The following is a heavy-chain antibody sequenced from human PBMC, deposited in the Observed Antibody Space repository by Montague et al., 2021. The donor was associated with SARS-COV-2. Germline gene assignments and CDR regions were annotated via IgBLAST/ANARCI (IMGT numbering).Heavy chain of an antibody. CDR1: GGSFSDYY. Sequence: SETLSLTCAVYGGSFSDYYWGWIRQPPGQGLEWIGEINHSGNTNYNPSLRSRVTISADTSKNQFSLTLSSVTAADTAVYYCARGLDDITMTVIVVTGASYFFDSWGQGTLVTVTS. V-gene: IGHV4-34*01. CDR3: ARGLDDITMTVIVVTGASYFFDS. J-gene: IGHJ4*02. CDR2: INHSGNT. D-gene: IGHD3-22*01.